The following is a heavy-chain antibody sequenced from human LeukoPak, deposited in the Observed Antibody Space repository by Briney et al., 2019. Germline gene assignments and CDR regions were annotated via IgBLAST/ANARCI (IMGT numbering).Heavy chain of an antibody. J-gene: IGHJ4*02. CDR1: GYTFTSHY. V-gene: IGHV1-46*01. Sequence: ASVKVSCRASGYTFTSHYIHWVRQAPGQGLEWMGIINPSAGSTSYPQKFQGRVTMTRDTSTSTVYMELSSLRSEDTAVYYCAAPGASGFVGNFWSGPLDFWGQGTLVTVPS. CDR2: INPSAGST. D-gene: IGHD3-3*01. CDR3: AAPGASGFVGNFWSGPLDF.